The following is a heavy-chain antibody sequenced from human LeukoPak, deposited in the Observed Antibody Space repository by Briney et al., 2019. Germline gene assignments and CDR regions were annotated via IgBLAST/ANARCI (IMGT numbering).Heavy chain of an antibody. CDR2: VYYTGST. CDR3: ARQDFGSGILPGY. CDR1: GASITNSLYY. V-gene: IGHV4-39*01. J-gene: IGHJ4*02. D-gene: IGHD3-10*01. Sequence: PSETLSLTCTVSGASITNSLYYWGWIRQPPGKGLEWIATVYYTGSTYYNPSLKSRVTISIDTSKSHFSLKLSSVTAADMAVNYCARQDFGSGILPGYWGQGTLVTVSS.